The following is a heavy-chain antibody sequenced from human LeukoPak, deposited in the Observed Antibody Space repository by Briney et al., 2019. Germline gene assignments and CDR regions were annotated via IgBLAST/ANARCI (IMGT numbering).Heavy chain of an antibody. D-gene: IGHD2-15*01. CDR3: ARDDRGYCSGGSCYSMDYYGMDV. CDR1: GGTFSGYA. V-gene: IGHV1-18*01. CDR2: ISAYNGNT. J-gene: IGHJ6*02. Sequence: ASVKVSCKASGGTFSGYAISWVRQAPGQGLEWMGWISAYNGNTNYAQKLQGRVTMTTDTSTSTAYMELRSLRSDDTAVYYCARDDRGYCSGGSCYSMDYYGMDVWGQGTTVTVSS.